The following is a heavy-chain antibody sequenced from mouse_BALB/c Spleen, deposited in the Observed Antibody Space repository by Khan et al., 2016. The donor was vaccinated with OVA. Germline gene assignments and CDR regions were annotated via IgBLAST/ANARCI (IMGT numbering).Heavy chain of an antibody. CDR1: GYTFTTYW. V-gene: IGHV1-7*01. J-gene: IGHJ2*01. Sequence: QVRLQQSGAELAKPGASVKMSCMAPGYTFTTYWLHWVNQRPGQGLEWIGYFNPTSGYTDYNEKFKDRATLSADKSSSTAYMQLSSLTSEDSAVYYCTRDRIDYWGQGTTLTVSS. CDR3: TRDRIDY. CDR2: FNPTSGYT.